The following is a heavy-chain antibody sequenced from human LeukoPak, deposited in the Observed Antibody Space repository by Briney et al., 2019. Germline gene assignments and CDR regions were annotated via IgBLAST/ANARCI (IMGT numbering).Heavy chain of an antibody. J-gene: IGHJ4*02. Sequence: GGSLRLSCVASGFTLRSYVMNWVRQAPGKGLEWVAVISYDGSNTYYADSVKGRFTISRDNSKNTLYLQMNSLRAEDTAVYYCASDGGYDHHGLFDYWGQGTLVTVSS. CDR1: GFTLRSYV. CDR3: ASDGGYDHHGLFDY. V-gene: IGHV3-30*03. D-gene: IGHD5-12*01. CDR2: ISYDGSNT.